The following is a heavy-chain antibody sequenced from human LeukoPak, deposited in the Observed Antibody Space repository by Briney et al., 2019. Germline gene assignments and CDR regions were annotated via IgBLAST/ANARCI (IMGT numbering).Heavy chain of an antibody. J-gene: IGHJ4*02. Sequence: GGSLRLSCAASGFTFSSYGMHWVRQAPGKGLEWVAFIRYDGSNKYYADSVKGRFTISRDNSKNTLYLQMNSLRAEDTAVYYCARAPYYDRSDFDYWGQGTLVTVSS. CDR1: GFTFSSYG. CDR3: ARAPYYDRSDFDY. D-gene: IGHD3-22*01. CDR2: IRYDGSNK. V-gene: IGHV3-30*02.